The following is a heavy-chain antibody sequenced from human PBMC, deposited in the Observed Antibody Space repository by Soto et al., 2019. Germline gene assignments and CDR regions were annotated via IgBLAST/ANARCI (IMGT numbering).Heavy chain of an antibody. CDR3: AKDFEDKTHLPIVGINY. J-gene: IGHJ4*02. CDR2: ISYDGSNK. Sequence: GESLKISCAASGFTFSSYGMHWVRQAPGKGLEWVAVISYDGSNKYYADSVKGRFTISRDNSKNTLYLQMNSLRAEDTAVYYCAKDFEDKTHLPIVGINYWGQGTLVTVSS. V-gene: IGHV3-30*18. D-gene: IGHD1-26*01. CDR1: GFTFSSYG.